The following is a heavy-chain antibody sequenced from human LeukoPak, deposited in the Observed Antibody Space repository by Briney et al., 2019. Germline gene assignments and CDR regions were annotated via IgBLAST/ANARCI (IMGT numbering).Heavy chain of an antibody. CDR2: IYYTGST. Sequence: NPSETLSLTCTFSGGFISSGTFYWGWIRQPPGKGLEWIGSIYYTGSTFYNPSLKSRVTISINTSKNQFSLKLSSVTATDTAVYYCARQGERRDGYNYLSYFDYWGQGTLVTVSS. D-gene: IGHD5-24*01. CDR1: GGFISSGTFY. V-gene: IGHV4-39*01. J-gene: IGHJ4*02. CDR3: ARQGERRDGYNYLSYFDY.